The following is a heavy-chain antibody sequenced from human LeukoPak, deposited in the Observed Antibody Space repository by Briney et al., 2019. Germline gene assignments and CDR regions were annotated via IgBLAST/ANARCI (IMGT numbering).Heavy chain of an antibody. J-gene: IGHJ4*02. CDR2: IYYSGST. D-gene: IGHD5-18*01. Sequence: PSETLSLTCTVSGGSISSSSYYWGWIRQPPGKGLEWIGSIYYSGSTYYNPSLKSRVTISVDTSKNQFSLKLSSVTAADAAVYYCARAVFGYSYGLQYYFDYWGQGTLVTVSS. V-gene: IGHV4-39*07. CDR3: ARAVFGYSYGLQYYFDY. CDR1: GGSISSSSYY.